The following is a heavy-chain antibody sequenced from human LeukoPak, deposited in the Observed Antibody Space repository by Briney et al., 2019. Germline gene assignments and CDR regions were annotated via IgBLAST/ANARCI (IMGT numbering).Heavy chain of an antibody. CDR3: ARGVGVAARLPNY. Sequence: GASVKVSCKASGYTFTSYYMHWVRQAPGQGLEWMGIINPSGGSTSYAQKFQGRVTMTRNTSISTAYMELSSLRSEDTAVYYCARGVGVAARLPNYWGQGTLVTVSS. D-gene: IGHD2-15*01. J-gene: IGHJ4*02. CDR1: GYTFTSYY. CDR2: INPSGGST. V-gene: IGHV1-46*01.